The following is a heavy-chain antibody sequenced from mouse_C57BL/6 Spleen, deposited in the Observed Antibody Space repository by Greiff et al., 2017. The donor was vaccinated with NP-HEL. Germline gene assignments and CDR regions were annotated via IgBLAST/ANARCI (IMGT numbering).Heavy chain of an antibody. Sequence: QVHVKQPGAELVKPGASVKMSCKASGYTFTSYWITWVKQRPGQGLEWIGDIYPGSGSTNYNEKFKSKATLTVDTSSSTAYMQLSSLTSEDSAVYYCARTYGKEYYFDYWGQGTTLTVSS. J-gene: IGHJ2*01. CDR3: ARTYGKEYYFDY. V-gene: IGHV1-55*01. D-gene: IGHD2-1*01. CDR2: IYPGSGST. CDR1: GYTFTSYW.